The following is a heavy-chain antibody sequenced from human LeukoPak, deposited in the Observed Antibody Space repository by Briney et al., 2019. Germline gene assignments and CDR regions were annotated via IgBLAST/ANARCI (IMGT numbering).Heavy chain of an antibody. CDR1: GFIFSDYY. Sequence: GGSLRLSCAASGFIFSDYYMSWIRQVPGKGLEWVSYISSTSSYTNYADSVKGRSTISRDNSKNTLYLQMNSLRAEDTAVYYCAKFGLAGSGRFHDAFDIWGQGTMVTVSS. V-gene: IGHV3-11*03. D-gene: IGHD3-10*01. CDR2: ISSTSSYT. J-gene: IGHJ3*02. CDR3: AKFGLAGSGRFHDAFDI.